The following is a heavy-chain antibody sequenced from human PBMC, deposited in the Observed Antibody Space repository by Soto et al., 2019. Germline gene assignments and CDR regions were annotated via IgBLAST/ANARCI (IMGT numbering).Heavy chain of an antibody. J-gene: IGHJ4*02. CDR2: IIPIFGTA. D-gene: IGHD4-17*01. V-gene: IGHV1-69*13. CDR3: ARERSRAAPDY. CDR1: GYTFIGYY. Sequence: ASVKVSCKASGYTFIGYYIHWVRQAPGQGLEWMGGIIPIFGTANYAQKFQGRVTITADESTSTAYMELSSLRSEDTAVYYCARERSRAAPDYWGQGTLVTVSS.